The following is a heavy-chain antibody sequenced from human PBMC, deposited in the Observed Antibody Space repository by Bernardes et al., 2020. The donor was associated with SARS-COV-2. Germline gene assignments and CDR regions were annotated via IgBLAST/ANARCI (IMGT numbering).Heavy chain of an antibody. CDR2: IYYSGST. D-gene: IGHD3-3*01. Sequence: SETLSLTCTVSGGSISSYYWSWIRQPPGKGLEWIGYIYYSGSTNYNPSLKSRVTISVDTSKNQFSLKLSSVTAADTAVYYCARHGGQDYDFWSGYYLGSAFDIWGQGTMVTVSS. CDR1: GGSISSYY. CDR3: ARHGGQDYDFWSGYYLGSAFDI. V-gene: IGHV4-59*08. J-gene: IGHJ3*02.